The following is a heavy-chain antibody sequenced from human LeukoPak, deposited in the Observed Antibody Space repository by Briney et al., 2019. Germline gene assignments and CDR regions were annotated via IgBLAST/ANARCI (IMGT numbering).Heavy chain of an antibody. CDR1: GFTFSSYA. CDR3: AKALYTSSLFDP. CDR2: ISGSGGST. J-gene: IGHJ5*02. D-gene: IGHD2-2*01. V-gene: IGHV3-23*01. Sequence: GGSLRLACAAFGFTFSSYAMSWVRQAPGKGLEWVSAISGSGGSTYYADSVKGRFTISRDNSKNTLYLQMNSLRAEDTAVYYCAKALYTSSLFDPWGQGTLVTVSS.